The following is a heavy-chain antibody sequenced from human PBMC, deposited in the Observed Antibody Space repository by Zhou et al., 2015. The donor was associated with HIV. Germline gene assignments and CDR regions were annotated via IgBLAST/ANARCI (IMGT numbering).Heavy chain of an antibody. D-gene: IGHD6-6*01. J-gene: IGHJ2*01. CDR2: IIPIFGAA. V-gene: IGHV1-69*01. Sequence: QVQLVQSGAEVKKPGSSVKVSCKTSGGTFNNFAVSWVRQAPGQGLEWMGGIIPIFGAAIYAQKFQGRVTIIADESTTTASMELSSLRSEDTAIYYCARERGGATRPGWRYFDLWGRGTLVTVSS. CDR1: GGTFNNFA. CDR3: ARERGGATRPGWRYFDL.